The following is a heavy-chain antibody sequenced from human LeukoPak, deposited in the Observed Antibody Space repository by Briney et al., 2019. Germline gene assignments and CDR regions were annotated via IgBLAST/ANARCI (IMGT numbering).Heavy chain of an antibody. J-gene: IGHJ4*02. V-gene: IGHV1-24*01. Sequence: ASVKVSCKVSGYTLTELSMHWVRQAPGKGLEWMGGFDPEDGETIYAQKFQGRVTITADKSTSTAYMELSSLRSEDTAVYYCARWDDYGGNSGNYWGQGTLVTVSS. D-gene: IGHD4-23*01. CDR3: ARWDDYGGNSGNY. CDR2: FDPEDGET. CDR1: GYTLTELS.